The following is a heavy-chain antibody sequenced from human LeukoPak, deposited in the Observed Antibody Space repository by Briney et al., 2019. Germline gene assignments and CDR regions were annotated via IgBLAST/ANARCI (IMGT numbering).Heavy chain of an antibody. J-gene: IGHJ4*02. CDR3: ARGDYDILTGWPY. V-gene: IGHV1-2*02. D-gene: IGHD3-9*01. CDR2: INPNSGGT. CDR1: GYTFTGYY. Sequence: ASVKVSCKASGYTFTGYYMHWVRQAPGQGLEWMGWINPNSGGTNYAQKFQGRVTMTRDTSINTAYMDLSRLRSDDTAVYYCARGDYDILTGWPYWGQGTLVTVFS.